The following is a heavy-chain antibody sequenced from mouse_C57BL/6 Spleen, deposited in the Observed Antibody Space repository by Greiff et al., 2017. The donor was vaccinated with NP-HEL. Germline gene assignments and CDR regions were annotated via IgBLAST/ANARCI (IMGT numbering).Heavy chain of an antibody. J-gene: IGHJ1*03. CDR2: ISSGGDYI. V-gene: IGHV5-9-1*02. CDR1: GFTFSSYA. Sequence: DVMLVESGEGLVKPGGSLKLSCAASGFTFSSYAMSWVRQTPEKRLEWVAYISSGGDYIYYADTVKGRFTISRDNARNTLYLQMSSLKSEDTAMYYCTRDGDIYYGSRWYFDVWGTGTTVTVSS. CDR3: TRDGDIYYGSRWYFDV. D-gene: IGHD1-1*01.